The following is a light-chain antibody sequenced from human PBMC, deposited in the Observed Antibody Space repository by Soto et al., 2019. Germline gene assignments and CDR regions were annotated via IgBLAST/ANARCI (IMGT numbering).Light chain of an antibody. CDR2: FGS. V-gene: IGKV1-12*01. J-gene: IGKJ2*01. CDR1: QDIGNL. Sequence: DIQMTQSPSSVSASVGDRVTLTCRASQDIGNLLAWYQQKPGKAPKLLIYFGSNLQTGVPSRFSDSGSRTDFTLTIRSLQLEYLATYYCQQADSFPINFGQGTRVEIK. CDR3: QQADSFPIN.